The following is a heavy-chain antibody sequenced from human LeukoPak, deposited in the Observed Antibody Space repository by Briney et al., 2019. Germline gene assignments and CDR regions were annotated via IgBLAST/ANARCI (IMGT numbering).Heavy chain of an antibody. CDR2: IYYIGNT. Sequence: SETLSLTCTVSGGSISSGDYYWSWIRQPPGKGLEWIGYIYYIGNTFYNPSLKSRVTISVDTSKNQFSLKLSSVTAADTAVYYCATKISGSYSTLYDYWGQGTLVTVSS. D-gene: IGHD1-26*01. CDR3: ATKISGSYSTLYDY. CDR1: GGSISSGDYY. J-gene: IGHJ4*02. V-gene: IGHV4-30-4*01.